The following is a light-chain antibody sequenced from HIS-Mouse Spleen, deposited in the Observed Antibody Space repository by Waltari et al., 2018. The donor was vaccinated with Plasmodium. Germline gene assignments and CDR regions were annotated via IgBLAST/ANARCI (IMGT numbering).Light chain of an antibody. V-gene: IGLV3-19*01. Sequence: SSDLTQDPAVSVALGQTVRITCQGDSLRRYYARWYQQKPGQAPVLVIYGKNNRPSGIPDRFSGSSSGNTASLTITGAQAEDEADYYCNSRDSSGNHQVFGGGTKLTVL. CDR3: NSRDSSGNHQV. CDR1: SLRRYY. J-gene: IGLJ3*02. CDR2: GKN.